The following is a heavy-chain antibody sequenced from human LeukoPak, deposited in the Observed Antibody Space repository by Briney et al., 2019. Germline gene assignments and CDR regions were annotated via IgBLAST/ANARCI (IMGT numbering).Heavy chain of an antibody. CDR1: GFTFSSYA. CDR3: AKGSQSSGWYG. J-gene: IGHJ4*02. CDR2: ISGSGHST. Sequence: GGSLRLSCAASGFTFSSYAMSWVRQAPGKRLEWVSAISGSGHSTYYADSVKGRFTISRDNSKNTLYLEMNSLRAEDTAVYYCAKGSQSSGWYGWGQGTLVTVSS. D-gene: IGHD6-19*01. V-gene: IGHV3-23*01.